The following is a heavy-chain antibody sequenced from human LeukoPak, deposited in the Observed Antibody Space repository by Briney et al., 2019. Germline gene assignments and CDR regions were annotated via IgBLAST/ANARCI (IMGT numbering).Heavy chain of an antibody. D-gene: IGHD1-26*01. J-gene: IGHJ3*02. CDR3: AKGGVGATWGAFDI. CDR2: ISGSGGNT. V-gene: IGHV3-23*01. CDR1: GFTFSSYA. Sequence: GGSLRLSCAASGFTFSSYAMSWVRQAPGKGLEWVSGISGSGGNTYYADSVKGRFTISRDNSKNTLYLQMNSLRVEDTAVYYCAKGGVGATWGAFDIWGQGTMVTVSS.